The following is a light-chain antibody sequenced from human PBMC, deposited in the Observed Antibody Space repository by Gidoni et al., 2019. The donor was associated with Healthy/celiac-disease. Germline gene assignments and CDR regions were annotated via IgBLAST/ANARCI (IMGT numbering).Light chain of an antibody. CDR1: QSISSW. J-gene: IGKJ2*01. Sequence: DIQMTQSPSTLSASVGDRVTITCRASQSISSWLAWYQQKPGKAPKLLIYKASSLESGVPSRCSGSGSGTEFTLTISSLQPDDFATYYCQQYNSIPVTFGQGTKLEIK. CDR2: KAS. CDR3: QQYNSIPVT. V-gene: IGKV1-5*03.